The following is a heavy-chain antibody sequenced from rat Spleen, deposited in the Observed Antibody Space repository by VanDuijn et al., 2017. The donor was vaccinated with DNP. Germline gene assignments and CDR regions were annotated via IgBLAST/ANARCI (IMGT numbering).Heavy chain of an antibody. CDR1: GIIFSDCD. J-gene: IGHJ2*01. CDR3: TRCSTRAARLFDN. Sequence: VQQSGGGLVEPGRSMKLSCVASGIIFSDCDMAWVRQAPTKGLEWVADISTSGAGTYYRDSVKGRFTISRDNAESTLYLQMDSVRSEDTATYYCTRCSTRAARLFDNWGQGAMVTVSS. D-gene: IGHD4-1*01. V-gene: IGHV5-25*01. CDR2: ISTSGAGT.